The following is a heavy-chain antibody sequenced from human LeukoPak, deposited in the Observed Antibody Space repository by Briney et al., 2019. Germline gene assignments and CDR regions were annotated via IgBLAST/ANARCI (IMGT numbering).Heavy chain of an antibody. CDR3: TRDLEY. J-gene: IGHJ4*02. Sequence: GRSLRLSCAASGFAFSINAIHWVRQAPGKGPEWISYISSGGSVMHYADSVKGRFTISRDNVENSLYLQMNSLRVEDTAVYYCTRDLEYWGQGVLVTVSS. CDR2: ISSGGSVM. CDR1: GFAFSINA. V-gene: IGHV3-48*01.